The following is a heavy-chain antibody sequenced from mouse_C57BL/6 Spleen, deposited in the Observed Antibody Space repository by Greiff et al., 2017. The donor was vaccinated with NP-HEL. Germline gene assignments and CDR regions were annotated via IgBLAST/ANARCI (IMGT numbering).Heavy chain of an antibody. D-gene: IGHD2-3*01. CDR1: GFTFSSYA. CDR3: ARGIYDGYLYYFDY. Sequence: EVHLVESGGGLVKPGGSLKLSCAASGFTFSSYAMSWVRQTPEKRLEWVATISDGGSYTYYPDNVKGRFTISRDNAKNNLYLQMSHLKSEDTAMYYCARGIYDGYLYYFDYWGQGTTLTVSS. J-gene: IGHJ2*01. V-gene: IGHV5-4*01. CDR2: ISDGGSYT.